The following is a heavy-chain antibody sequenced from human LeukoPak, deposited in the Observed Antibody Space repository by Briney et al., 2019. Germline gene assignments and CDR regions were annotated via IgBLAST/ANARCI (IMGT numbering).Heavy chain of an antibody. CDR3: ARGFSHAAGGSFWFDP. CDR2: MNPNSGNT. V-gene: IGHV1-8*03. D-gene: IGHD6-13*01. J-gene: IGHJ5*02. CDR1: GYTFTSYD. Sequence: GASVKVSFKASGYTFTSYDINWVRQATGQGLEWMGWMNPNSGNTGYAQKFQGRVTITRNTSISTAYMELSSLRSEDTAVYYCARGFSHAAGGSFWFDPWGQGTLVTVSS.